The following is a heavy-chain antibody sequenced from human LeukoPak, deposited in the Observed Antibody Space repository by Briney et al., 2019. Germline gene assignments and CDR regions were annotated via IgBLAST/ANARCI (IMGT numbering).Heavy chain of an antibody. CDR3: ARSDDDDAFDI. V-gene: IGHV4-59*01. J-gene: IGHJ3*02. Sequence: PSETLSLTCTVSGGSISSYYWSWIRQPPGKGLEWIGYIYCSGSTNYNPSLKSRVTISVDTSKNQFSLKLSSVTAADTAVYYCARSDDDDAFDIWGQGTMVTVSS. CDR2: IYCSGST. D-gene: IGHD1-1*01. CDR1: GGSISSYY.